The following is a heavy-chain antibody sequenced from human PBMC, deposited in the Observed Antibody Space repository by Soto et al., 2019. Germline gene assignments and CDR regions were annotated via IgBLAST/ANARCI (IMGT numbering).Heavy chain of an antibody. CDR3: ARVLTTSGSSYYYYYMDV. CDR1: GFTFSSYG. D-gene: IGHD1-1*01. J-gene: IGHJ6*03. CDR2: IWYDGSNK. Sequence: QVQLVESGGGVVQPGRSLRLSCAASGFTFSSYGMHWVRQAPGKGLEWVAVIWYDGSNKYYAGSVKGRFTISRDNSKNTLYLQMNSLRAEDTAVYYCARVLTTSGSSYYYYYMDVWGKGTTVTVSS. V-gene: IGHV3-33*01.